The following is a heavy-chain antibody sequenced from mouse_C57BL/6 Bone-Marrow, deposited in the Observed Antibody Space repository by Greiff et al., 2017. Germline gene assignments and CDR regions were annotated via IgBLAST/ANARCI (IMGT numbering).Heavy chain of an antibody. J-gene: IGHJ4*01. CDR1: GYTFTDYN. V-gene: IGHV1-18*01. CDR2: INPNNGGT. D-gene: IGHD1-1*01. CDR3: ARTGSTVVATRYAMDY. Sequence: VQLQQSGPELVKPGASVKIPCKASGYTFTDYNMDWVKQSHGKSLEWIGDINPNNGGTIYNQKFKGKATLTVDKSSSTAYMELRSLTSEDTAVYYCARTGSTVVATRYAMDYWGQGTSVTVSS.